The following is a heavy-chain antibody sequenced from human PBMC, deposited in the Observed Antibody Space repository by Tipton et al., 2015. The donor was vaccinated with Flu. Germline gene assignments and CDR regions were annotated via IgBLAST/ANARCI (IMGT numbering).Heavy chain of an antibody. J-gene: IGHJ4*02. Sequence: TLSLTCAVSGYSISSGYYWGWIRQPPGKGLEWVGGIHHSGRTYYNPSLKSRVTISVDTSKNQFSLKLTSVTAADTAVYYCARGMAPDLDFWGQGTLVTVSS. D-gene: IGHD1-14*01. CDR2: IHHSGRT. V-gene: IGHV4-38-2*01. CDR1: GYSISSGYY. CDR3: ARGMAPDLDF.